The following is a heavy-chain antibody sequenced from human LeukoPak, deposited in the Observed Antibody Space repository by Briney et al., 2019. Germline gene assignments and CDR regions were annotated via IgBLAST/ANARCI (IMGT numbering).Heavy chain of an antibody. V-gene: IGHV4-34*01. CDR2: INHSGST. CDR1: GGSFSGYY. D-gene: IGHD3-3*01. J-gene: IGHJ6*02. Sequence: SETLSLTCAVYGGSFSGYYWSWIRQPPGKGLEWIGEINHSGSTNYNPSLKSRVTISVDTSKNQFSLKLSSVTAADTAVYYCARYYDFWSGYYGSYYYYGMDVWGQGTTVTVSS. CDR3: ARYYDFWSGYYGSYYYYGMDV.